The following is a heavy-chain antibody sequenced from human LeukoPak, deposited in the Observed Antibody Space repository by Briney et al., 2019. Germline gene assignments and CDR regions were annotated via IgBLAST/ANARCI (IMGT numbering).Heavy chain of an antibody. V-gene: IGHV3-23*01. CDR3: AKDSGWILFDD. D-gene: IGHD2-2*03. CDR1: GFTFSNYG. CDR2: IIPSGGTT. Sequence: GGSLRLSCTASGFTFSNYGMNWVRQAPGKGLEWVSGIIPSGGTTYYADSVKGRFTISRDNSQNTMYLQMNSLRAEDTALYFCAKDSGWILFDDWGQGTLVTVSS. J-gene: IGHJ4*02.